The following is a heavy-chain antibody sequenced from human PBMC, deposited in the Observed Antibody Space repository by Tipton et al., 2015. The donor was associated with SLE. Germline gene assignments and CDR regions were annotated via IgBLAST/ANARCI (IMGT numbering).Heavy chain of an antibody. CDR2: IYYSGST. CDR1: GGSISSYY. J-gene: IGHJ6*02. V-gene: IGHV4-59*01. CDR3: ARDAHREYSGYDDIYYYYGMDV. D-gene: IGHD5-12*01. Sequence: TLPLTCTVSGGSISSYYWSWIRQPPGKGLEWIGYIYYSGSTNYNPSLKSRVTISVDTSKNQFSLKLSSVTAADTAVYYCARDAHREYSGYDDIYYYYGMDVWGQGTTVTVSS.